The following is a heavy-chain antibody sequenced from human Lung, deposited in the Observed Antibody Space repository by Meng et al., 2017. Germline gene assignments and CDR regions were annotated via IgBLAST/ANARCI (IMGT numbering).Heavy chain of an antibody. Sequence: GGSLRLSCAASGFTFSSYGVHLVRQAPGKGLEWVAVIWYDGSNKYYADSVKGRFTISRDNSKNTLYLQMNSLRAEDTAVYYCAVWSEDDAFAIWGQGKMVNVSS. J-gene: IGHJ3*02. CDR2: IWYDGSNK. D-gene: IGHD3-10*01. V-gene: IGHV3-33*01. CDR1: GFTFSSYG. CDR3: AVWSEDDAFAI.